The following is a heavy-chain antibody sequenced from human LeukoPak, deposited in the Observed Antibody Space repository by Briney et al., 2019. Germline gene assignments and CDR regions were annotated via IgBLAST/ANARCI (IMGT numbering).Heavy chain of an antibody. CDR1: GFTFSNYW. CDR3: AKDLHYGSADY. J-gene: IGHJ4*02. D-gene: IGHD3-10*01. V-gene: IGHV3-74*01. CDR2: INPDGSNT. Sequence: GGSLRLSCAASGFTFSNYWMHWVRQDRGKGLVWVSYINPDGSNTNYADSVKGRFTISRDNAKNAPYLQMNSLRAEDTAVYYCAKDLHYGSADYWGQGTLVAVSS.